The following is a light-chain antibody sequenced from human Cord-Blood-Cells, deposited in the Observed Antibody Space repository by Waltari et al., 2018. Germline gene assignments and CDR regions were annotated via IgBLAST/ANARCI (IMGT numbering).Light chain of an antibody. V-gene: IGLV2-18*02. Sequence: QSALTQPPSVSGSPGQSVTISCTGTSSDVGSYNRVSWYQQPPGTAPKLMIYEVSNRPSGVPDRFSGSKSGNTASLTISGLLAEDEADYYCSSYTSSSTYVFGTGTKVTVL. J-gene: IGLJ1*01. CDR2: EVS. CDR3: SSYTSSSTYV. CDR1: SSDVGSYNR.